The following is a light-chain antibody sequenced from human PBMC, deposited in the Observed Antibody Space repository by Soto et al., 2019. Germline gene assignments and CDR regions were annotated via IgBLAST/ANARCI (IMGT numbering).Light chain of an antibody. CDR2: SAS. CDR3: QQYGSSRT. J-gene: IGKJ5*01. CDR1: QTISRY. Sequence: DIQMTQSPSSLSASVGDRVTITCRASQTISRYLNWYQQRPGKAPNLLIYSASSLQSGVPSRFSGSGSGTDFTLTISSLQPEDFAVYDCQQYGSSRTFGQGTRLEIK. V-gene: IGKV1-39*01.